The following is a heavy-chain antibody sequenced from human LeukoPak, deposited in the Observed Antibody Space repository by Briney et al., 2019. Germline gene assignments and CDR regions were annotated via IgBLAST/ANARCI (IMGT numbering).Heavy chain of an antibody. CDR3: ARDVWTDAFDI. CDR1: GFTFSSYE. D-gene: IGHD2-21*01. Sequence: PGGSLRLSCAASGFTFSSYEMNWVRQAPGKGLEWVSYISSSGSTIYYADSVKGRFTISRDNAKNSLYLQMNSLRAEDTAVYYCARDVWTDAFDIWGQGTMVTVSS. V-gene: IGHV3-48*03. J-gene: IGHJ3*02. CDR2: ISSSGSTI.